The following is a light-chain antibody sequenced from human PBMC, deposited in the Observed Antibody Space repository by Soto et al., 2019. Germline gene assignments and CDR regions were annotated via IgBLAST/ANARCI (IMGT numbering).Light chain of an antibody. V-gene: IGKV1-12*01. CDR2: AAS. Sequence: DIQMTQSPSSVSASVGDRVTITCRARQGISSWLAWYQQKPGKAPQLLIYAASSLHSGVPSRFSGSLSGTDFTLTISSLQPEDFATYYCLQTDSFPFTFGPGTKVDIK. CDR3: LQTDSFPFT. J-gene: IGKJ3*01. CDR1: QGISSW.